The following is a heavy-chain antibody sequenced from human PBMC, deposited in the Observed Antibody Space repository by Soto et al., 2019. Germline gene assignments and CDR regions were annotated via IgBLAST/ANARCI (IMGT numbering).Heavy chain of an antibody. Sequence: QVQLVQSGAEVKKPGASVKVSCKASGYAFTTYTIHWVRQAPGQRLEWMGWINAGSGNTKYAQKFQGRVTITRDTSATTAYRELSSLRSEDTAVYYWARDTFYGRGTYNYMDAWGTGTTVAVPS. CDR1: GYAFTTYT. J-gene: IGHJ6*04. CDR2: INAGSGNT. V-gene: IGHV1-3*01. D-gene: IGHD3-10*02. CDR3: ARDTFYGRGTYNYMDA.